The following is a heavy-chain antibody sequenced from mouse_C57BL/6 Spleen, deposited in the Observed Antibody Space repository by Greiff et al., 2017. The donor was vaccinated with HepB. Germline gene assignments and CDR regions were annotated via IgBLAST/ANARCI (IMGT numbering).Heavy chain of an antibody. CDR3: ASYDRDYAMDY. CDR1: GFTFSDYY. D-gene: IGHD2-3*01. J-gene: IGHJ4*01. Sequence: EVMLVESEGGLVQPGSSMKLSCTASGFTFSDYYMAWVRQVPEKGLEWVANINYDGSSTYYLDSLKSRFIISRDNAKNILYLQMSSLKSEDTATYYCASYDRDYAMDYWGQGTSVTVSS. V-gene: IGHV5-16*01. CDR2: INYDGSST.